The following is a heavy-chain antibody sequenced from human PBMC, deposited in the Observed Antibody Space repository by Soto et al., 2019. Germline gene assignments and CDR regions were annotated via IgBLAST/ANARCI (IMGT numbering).Heavy chain of an antibody. J-gene: IGHJ5*02. V-gene: IGHV4-34*01. D-gene: IGHD6-13*01. CDR3: ATSSGSWPRNWFDP. Sequence: QVQLQQWGAGLLKPSETLSLTCAVYGGSFSVYYGCWIRQSPGKGLEWIGEINHSGSTNYNPSLKSRFTISVDTSKNQFSLKLSSVTAADTAVYYCATSSGSWPRNWFDPWGQGTLVTVSS. CDR1: GGSFSVYY. CDR2: INHSGST.